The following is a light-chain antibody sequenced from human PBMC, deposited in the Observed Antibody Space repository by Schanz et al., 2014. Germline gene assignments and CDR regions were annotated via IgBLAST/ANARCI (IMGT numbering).Light chain of an antibody. J-gene: IGKJ2*02. V-gene: IGKV3-11*01. CDR2: DAS. Sequence: EIVLTQSPGTLSLSPGEAATLSCRSSESVSSNLAWYQQKPGQAPRLLIYDASNRATGIPARFGGSGSGTDFTLTISRLAPEDFAFYYCQHRSYWRGTFGQGTKLEIK. CDR3: QHRSYWRGT. CDR1: ESVSSN.